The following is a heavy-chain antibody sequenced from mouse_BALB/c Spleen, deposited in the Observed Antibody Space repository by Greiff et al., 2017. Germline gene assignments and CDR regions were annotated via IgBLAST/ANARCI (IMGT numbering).Heavy chain of an antibody. V-gene: IGHV1S56*01. CDR1: GYTFTSYW. CDR3: ARARDYDNAMDY. J-gene: IGHJ4*01. CDR2: IYPGDGST. D-gene: IGHD2-4*01. Sequence: VQLQESGPELVRPGASVKMSCKASGYTFTSYWMHWVKQRPGQGLEWIGWIYPGDGSTKYNEKFKGKATLTADKSSSTAYMQLSSLTSENSAVYFCARARDYDNAMDYWGQGTSVTVSS.